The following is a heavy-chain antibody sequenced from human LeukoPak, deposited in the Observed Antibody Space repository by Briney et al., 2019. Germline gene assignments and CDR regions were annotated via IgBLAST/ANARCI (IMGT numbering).Heavy chain of an antibody. CDR1: GFTFSSYS. CDR2: ISSSSSYI. V-gene: IGHV3-21*04. D-gene: IGHD6-19*01. CDR3: ARINVRRSWLGYHFDL. Sequence: PGGSLRLSCAASGFTFSSYSMNWVRQAPGKGLEWVSSISSSSSYIYYADSVKGRFTISRDNTKKALFLHMSSLRVEDSANYYCARINVRRSWLGYHFDLWGRGTPVTVSS. J-gene: IGHJ2*01.